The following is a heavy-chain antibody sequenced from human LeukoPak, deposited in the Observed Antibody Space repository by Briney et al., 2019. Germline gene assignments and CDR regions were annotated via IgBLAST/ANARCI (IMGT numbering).Heavy chain of an antibody. J-gene: IGHJ2*01. Sequence: GGSLRLSCAASGITFSSYGMHWVRQAPGKGLEWVAVISYDGSNKYYADSVKGRFTISRDNSKNTLYLQMNSLRAEDTAVYYCAKDLCSTVVTPLCWYFDLWGRGTLVTVSS. V-gene: IGHV3-30*18. CDR2: ISYDGSNK. D-gene: IGHD4-23*01. CDR1: GITFSSYG. CDR3: AKDLCSTVVTPLCWYFDL.